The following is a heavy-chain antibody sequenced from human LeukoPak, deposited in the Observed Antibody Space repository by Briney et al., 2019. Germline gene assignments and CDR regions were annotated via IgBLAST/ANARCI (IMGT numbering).Heavy chain of an antibody. CDR1: GFTFSNYW. J-gene: IGHJ6*03. CDR2: IKQDGSEK. Sequence: PGGSLRLSCAASGFTFSNYWMTWVRQAPGKGLEWVADIKQDGSEKLYVKSVRGRFTISRDNAKTSLFLQMNSLRAEDTAVYYCARDNGVVHGVYYMDVWGKGTTVTVS. D-gene: IGHD3-3*01. V-gene: IGHV3-7*01. CDR3: ARDNGVVHGVYYMDV.